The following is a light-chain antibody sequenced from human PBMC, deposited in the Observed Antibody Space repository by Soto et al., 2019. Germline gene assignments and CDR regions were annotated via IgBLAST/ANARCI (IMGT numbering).Light chain of an antibody. J-gene: IGKJ5*01. CDR3: QQYGSSPIT. V-gene: IGKV3-20*01. Sequence: EIVMTQSPATLSVSPGERATLSCRASQSVSNNLAWSQQKPGQGPRLLIYGASSRATGIPDRFSGSGSGTDFTLTISRLEPEDFAVYYCQQYGSSPITFGQGTRLEIK. CDR1: QSVSNN. CDR2: GAS.